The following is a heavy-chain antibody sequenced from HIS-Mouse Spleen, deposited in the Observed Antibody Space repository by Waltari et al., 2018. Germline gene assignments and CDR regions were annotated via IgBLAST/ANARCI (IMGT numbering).Heavy chain of an antibody. CDR1: GGSISSSSYY. Sequence: QLQLQESGPGLVKPSETLSLTCTVSGGSISSSSYYWGWIRQPPGKGLGWIGSIYYSGSTDYNPSLKSRVTISVETSKNQFSLKLSSVTAADTAVYYCAREIPYSSSWYDWYFDLWGRGTLVTVSS. J-gene: IGHJ2*01. V-gene: IGHV4-39*07. CDR3: AREIPYSSSWYDWYFDL. CDR2: IYYSGST. D-gene: IGHD6-13*01.